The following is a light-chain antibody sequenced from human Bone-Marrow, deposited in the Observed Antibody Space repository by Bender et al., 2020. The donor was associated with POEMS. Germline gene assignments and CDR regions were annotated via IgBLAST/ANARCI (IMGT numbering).Light chain of an antibody. CDR1: SSDVGGYNH. CDR2: DVT. J-gene: IGLJ3*02. CDR3: GSYTSSYTSV. Sequence: QSALTQPASVSGSPGQSITISCTGSSSDVGGYNHVSWYQQHPGKAPKLIIYDVTNRPSGVSDRFSGSKSGNTASLTISGLQPEDEADYYCGSYTSSYTSVFGGGTKLTVL. V-gene: IGLV2-14*01.